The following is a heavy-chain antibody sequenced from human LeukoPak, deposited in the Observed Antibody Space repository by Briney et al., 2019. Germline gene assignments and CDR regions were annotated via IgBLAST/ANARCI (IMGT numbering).Heavy chain of an antibody. V-gene: IGHV3-7*03. D-gene: IGHD6-13*01. J-gene: IGHJ6*03. CDR3: ARWGIDGGGYYYYYYMDV. CDR2: IKQDGSEK. CDR1: GFTFSNYW. Sequence: GGSLRLSCAASGFTFSNYWMSWVRQAPGKGLEWVANIKQDGSEKHYVDSVKGRFIISRDNAKNSLYLQMNSLRAEDTALYYCARWGIDGGGYYYYYYMDVWGKGTTVTVSS.